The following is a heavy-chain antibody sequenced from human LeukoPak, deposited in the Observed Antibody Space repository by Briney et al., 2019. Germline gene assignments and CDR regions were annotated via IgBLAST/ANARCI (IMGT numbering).Heavy chain of an antibody. CDR2: IYNSGGT. CDR1: GGSISRSY. V-gene: IGHV4-59*01. J-gene: IGHJ4*02. CDR3: ARASVLLSADY. D-gene: IGHD3-16*01. Sequence: PSETLSLTCTVSGGSISRSYWSWIRQSPGKGLEWIGYIYNSGGTKYNPSLKSRLTISVDTSKNQFSLNLSSVTAADTAVYYCARASVLLSADYWGQGTLVTVSS.